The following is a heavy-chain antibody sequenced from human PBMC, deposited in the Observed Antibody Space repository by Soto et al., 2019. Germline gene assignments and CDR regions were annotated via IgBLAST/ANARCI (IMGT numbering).Heavy chain of an antibody. CDR1: GVPFSSYA. CDR2: ISGNGAET. J-gene: IGHJ4*01. Sequence: GGDLRLSCAASGVPFSSYAMSWVRQAPGKGLEWVSAISGNGAETSYADSVRGRFTISRDNSKDTLYLQMNSLRADDTAVYYCVIERWGSRWFLCSYW. CDR3: VIERWGSRWFLCSY. V-gene: IGHV3-23*01. D-gene: IGHD6-19*01.